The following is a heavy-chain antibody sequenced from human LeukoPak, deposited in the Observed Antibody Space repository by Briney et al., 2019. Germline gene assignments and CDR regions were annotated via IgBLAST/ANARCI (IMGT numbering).Heavy chain of an antibody. V-gene: IGHV3-7*01. CDR1: GFTFSSYN. D-gene: IGHD3-10*01. CDR3: ARARGASYYHYYYYMDV. Sequence: PGGSLRLSCAASGFTFSSYNMNWVRQAPGKGLEWVANIKQDGSEKYYVDSVKGRFTISRDNAKNSLYLQMNSLRAEDTAVYYCARARGASYYHYYYYMDVWGKGTTVTVSS. J-gene: IGHJ6*03. CDR2: IKQDGSEK.